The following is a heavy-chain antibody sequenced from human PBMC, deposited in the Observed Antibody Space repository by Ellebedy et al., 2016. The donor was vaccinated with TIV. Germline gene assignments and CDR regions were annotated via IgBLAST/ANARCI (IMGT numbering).Heavy chain of an antibody. D-gene: IGHD4-17*01. CDR1: GFNFRSYW. CDR3: ARRASYGDYAVQVNPWFDP. Sequence: GESLKISCAASGFNFRSYWMTWVRQAPGKGLEWVAKIRQEGDEIYYVESVKGRFTISGDNAKNSLFLQMNSLRVEDTAVYYCARRASYGDYAVQVNPWFDPWGQGTLVTASS. V-gene: IGHV3-7*01. J-gene: IGHJ5*02. CDR2: IRQEGDEI.